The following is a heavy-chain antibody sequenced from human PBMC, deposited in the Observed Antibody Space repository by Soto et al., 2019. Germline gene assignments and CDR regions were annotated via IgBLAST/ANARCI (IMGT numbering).Heavy chain of an antibody. Sequence: SETLSLTCAVYGGSFRGYYWSWIRQPPGKGLEWIGEINHRGSTNYNPSLKSRVTISVDTSKNQFSLKLSSVTAADTAVYYCARGGSSTSLRVYYYYGMDVWGQGTTVTVS. CDR3: ARGGSSTSLRVYYYYGMDV. CDR1: GGSFRGYY. J-gene: IGHJ6*02. V-gene: IGHV4-34*01. D-gene: IGHD2-2*01. CDR2: INHRGST.